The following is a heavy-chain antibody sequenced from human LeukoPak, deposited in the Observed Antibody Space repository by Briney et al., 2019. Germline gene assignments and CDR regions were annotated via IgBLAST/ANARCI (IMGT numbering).Heavy chain of an antibody. Sequence: GRSLRLSCAASGFTFSSYGMHWVRQAPGKGREWVAVISYDGSNKYYADSVKGRFTISRDNSKNTLYLQMNSLRAEDTAVYYCAKGYYYGSGSYYGPFDYWGQGTLVTVSS. J-gene: IGHJ4*02. CDR2: ISYDGSNK. D-gene: IGHD3-10*01. V-gene: IGHV3-30*18. CDR1: GFTFSSYG. CDR3: AKGYYYGSGSYYGPFDY.